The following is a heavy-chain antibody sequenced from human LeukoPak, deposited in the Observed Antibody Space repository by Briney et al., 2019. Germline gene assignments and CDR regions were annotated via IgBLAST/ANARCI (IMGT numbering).Heavy chain of an antibody. CDR1: GGSFSGYY. Sequence: SETLSLTCAVYGGSFSGYYWSWIRQPPGKGLEWIGEINHSGSTNYNPSLKSRVTISVDTSKNQFSLKLSSVTAADTAVYYCARDTSLGYCSSTSCYGGGNWFDPWGQGTLVTVSS. CDR2: INHSGST. CDR3: ARDTSLGYCSSTSCYGGGNWFDP. J-gene: IGHJ5*02. V-gene: IGHV4-34*01. D-gene: IGHD2-2*01.